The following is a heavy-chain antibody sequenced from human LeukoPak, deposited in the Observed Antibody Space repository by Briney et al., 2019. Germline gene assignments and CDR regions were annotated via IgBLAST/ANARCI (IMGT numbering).Heavy chain of an antibody. Sequence: SETLSLTCTVSGGSIRNYYWSWIRQPPGKGLEWIGYIYTSGSTNYNPSLKSRVTISVDTSKNQFSLKLSSVTAADTAVYYCARLYCSCTSCFDYWGQGTLVTVSS. CDR2: IYTSGST. CDR1: GGSIRNYY. J-gene: IGHJ4*02. CDR3: ARLYCSCTSCFDY. D-gene: IGHD2-2*01. V-gene: IGHV4-4*09.